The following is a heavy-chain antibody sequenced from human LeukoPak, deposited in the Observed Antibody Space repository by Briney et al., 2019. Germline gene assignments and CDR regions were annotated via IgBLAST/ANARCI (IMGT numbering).Heavy chain of an antibody. V-gene: IGHV3-23*01. CDR2: ITGSGATT. J-gene: IGHJ4*02. D-gene: IGHD4-17*01. Sequence: GGSLRLSCAASGFTFSSYAMSWVRQAPGKGLEWVSTITGSGATTFYADSVKGRFTISKDNSKNTLYLQMNSQGAEDTALYYCAKGNGDYRLGSVSADYWGQGTLVTVSS. CDR1: GFTFSSYA. CDR3: AKGNGDYRLGSVSADY.